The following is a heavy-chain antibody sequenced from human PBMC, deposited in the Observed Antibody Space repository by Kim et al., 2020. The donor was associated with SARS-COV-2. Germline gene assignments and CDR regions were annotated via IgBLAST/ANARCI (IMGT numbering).Heavy chain of an antibody. CDR2: IYYSGST. Sequence: SETLSLTCTVSGGSISSGGYYWSWIRQHPGKGLEWIGYIYYSGSTYYNPSLKSRVTISVDTSKNQFSLKLSSVTAADTAVYYCARSSGAKATKFDYWGQGTLVTVSS. CDR1: GGSISSGGYY. D-gene: IGHD7-27*01. V-gene: IGHV4-31*03. CDR3: ARSSGAKATKFDY. J-gene: IGHJ4*02.